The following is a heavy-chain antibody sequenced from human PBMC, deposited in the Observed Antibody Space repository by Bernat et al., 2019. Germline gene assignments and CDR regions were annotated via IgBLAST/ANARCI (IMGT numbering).Heavy chain of an antibody. Sequence: EVQLVESGGGLVQPGGSLRLSCAASGFTFNNYWMSWVRQAPGKGLEWVANIKQDGSQKYYVDSVKGRFTISRDNAKNSLYLQMNSLRAEDTDVYYCARDSRGAGLYYDYGMDVWGQGTTVTVSS. CDR2: IKQDGSQK. V-gene: IGHV3-7*03. D-gene: IGHD2-8*01. CDR1: GFTFNNYW. J-gene: IGHJ6*02. CDR3: ARDSRGAGLYYDYGMDV.